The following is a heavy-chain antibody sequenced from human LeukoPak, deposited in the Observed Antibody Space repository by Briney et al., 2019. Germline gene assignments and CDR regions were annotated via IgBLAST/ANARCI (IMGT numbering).Heavy chain of an antibody. Sequence: LETLSLTCTVSGGSISSYYWRWIRQPPGKGLEWIGYIYYSGSTNYNPSLKSGVTISVDTSKNQFSLKLSSVTAADTAVYYCARGTVVTANDYWGQGTLVTVSS. CDR2: IYYSGST. CDR3: ARGTVVTANDY. D-gene: IGHD4-23*01. J-gene: IGHJ4*02. CDR1: GGSISSYY. V-gene: IGHV4-59*01.